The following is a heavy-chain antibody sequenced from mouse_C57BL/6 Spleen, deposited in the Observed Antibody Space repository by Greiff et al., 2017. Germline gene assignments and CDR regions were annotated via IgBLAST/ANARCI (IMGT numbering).Heavy chain of an antibody. D-gene: IGHD1-1*01. J-gene: IGHJ1*03. CDR3: TRWVLRYSVHWYFDV. Sequence: VQLVESGAELVRPGASVTLSCKASGYTFTDYEMHWVKQTPVHGLEWIGAIDPETGGTAYNQKFKGKAILTADKSSSTAYMELRSLTSEDSAVYYCTRWVLRYSVHWYFDVWGTGTTVTVSS. V-gene: IGHV1-15*01. CDR1: GYTFTDYE. CDR2: IDPETGGT.